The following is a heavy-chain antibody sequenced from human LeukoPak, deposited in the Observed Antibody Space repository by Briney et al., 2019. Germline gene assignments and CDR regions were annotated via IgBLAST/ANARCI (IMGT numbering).Heavy chain of an antibody. V-gene: IGHV3-11*04. D-gene: IGHD3-22*01. CDR2: ISSSGSSL. Sequence: GGSLRLSCAASGFTFGDYSMNWIRQAPGKGLEWVSYISSSGSSLYYADSVKGRFTISRDNAKNSLFLQMNSLGAEDTAVYYCARGLTILKVVLTTANAFDIWGQGTLVTVSS. J-gene: IGHJ3*02. CDR3: ARGLTILKVVLTTANAFDI. CDR1: GFTFGDYS.